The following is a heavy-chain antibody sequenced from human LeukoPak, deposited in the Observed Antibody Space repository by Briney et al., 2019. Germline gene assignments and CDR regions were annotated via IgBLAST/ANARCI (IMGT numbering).Heavy chain of an antibody. D-gene: IGHD3-22*01. CDR1: GYTFTSYG. CDR2: ISAYNGNT. V-gene: IGHV1-18*01. Sequence: ASVKVSCKASGYTFTSYGISWVRQAPGQGFEWMGWISAYNGNTNYAQKLQGRVTMTTDTSTSTAYMELRSLRSDDTAVYYCARDGYYDSKGSFDIWGQGTMVTVSS. J-gene: IGHJ3*02. CDR3: ARDGYYDSKGSFDI.